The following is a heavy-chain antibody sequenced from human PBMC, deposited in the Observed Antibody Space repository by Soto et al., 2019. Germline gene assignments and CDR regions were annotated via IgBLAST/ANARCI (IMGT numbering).Heavy chain of an antibody. Sequence: LRLSCAASVFKFSNYAMSWVRQAPGKGLGWVSLISATGGGTYYADSVKGRFTISRDNSHNTLYLQVHSLTAEDTAVYYCAKDRRAGGNSAFYFDFWGQGAQVTVSS. V-gene: IGHV3-23*01. CDR3: AKDRRAGGNSAFYFDF. CDR1: VFKFSNYA. D-gene: IGHD3-16*01. J-gene: IGHJ4*02. CDR2: ISATGGGT.